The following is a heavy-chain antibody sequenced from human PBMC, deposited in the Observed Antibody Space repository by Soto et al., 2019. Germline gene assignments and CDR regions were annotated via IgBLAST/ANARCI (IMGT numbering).Heavy chain of an antibody. CDR3: ARLPLFLYSGSSGLRGDYVFVDH. CDR2: MNPNSGNT. V-gene: IGHV1-8*01. CDR1: GYTFTSYD. J-gene: IGHJ2*01. Sequence: QVQLVQSGAEVKKPGASVKVSCKASGYTFTSYDINWVRQATGQGLEWMGWMNPNSGNTGYEQKFQGRFILPGNTSRSTAYIALGSVRSEDTAVYYCARLPLFLYSGSSGLRGDYVFVDHWGSGTMVTVSS. D-gene: IGHD6-6*01.